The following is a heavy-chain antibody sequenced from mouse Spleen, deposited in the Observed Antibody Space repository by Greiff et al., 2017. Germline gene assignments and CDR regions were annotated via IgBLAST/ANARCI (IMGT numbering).Heavy chain of an antibody. CDR3: ASQEGGNFAY. V-gene: IGHV14-2*01. Sequence: EVQLQQSGAELVKPGASVKLSCTASGFNIKDYYMHWVKQRTEQGLEWIGRIDPEDGETKYASKFQGKATITADTSSNTAYLQLSSLTSEDTAVYYCASQEGGNFAYWGQGTLVTVSA. D-gene: IGHD2-1*01. CDR1: GFNIKDYY. J-gene: IGHJ3*01. CDR2: IDPEDGET.